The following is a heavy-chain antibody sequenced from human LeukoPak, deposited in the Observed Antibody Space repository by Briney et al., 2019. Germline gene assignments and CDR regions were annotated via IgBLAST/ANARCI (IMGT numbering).Heavy chain of an antibody. V-gene: IGHV3-30*02. CDR2: IRFDGNSK. Sequence: LVESGGGVVQPGGSLRLSCAASGFIFSSYGMHWVRQAPGTGLERVAFIRFDGNSKYYADSVKGRFTISRDKSKNTLYLQMNSLRAEDTAVYYCARLGSHAFDYWGQGTLVTVSS. CDR1: GFIFSSYG. CDR3: ARLGSHAFDY. D-gene: IGHD3-16*01. J-gene: IGHJ4*02.